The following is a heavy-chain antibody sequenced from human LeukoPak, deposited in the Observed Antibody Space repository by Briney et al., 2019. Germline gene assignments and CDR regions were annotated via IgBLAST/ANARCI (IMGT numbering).Heavy chain of an antibody. V-gene: IGHV1-46*01. Sequence: ASVKVSCKASGYTFTSYYMHWVRQAPGQGLEWMGIINPSGGSTSYAQKFQGRVTMTRDTSTSTVYMELSSLRSEDTAVYYCARVTYCSSTSCSYGSGSYCLLYYFDYWGQGTLVTVSS. D-gene: IGHD2-2*01. CDR1: GYTFTSYY. CDR2: INPSGGST. J-gene: IGHJ4*02. CDR3: ARVTYCSSTSCSYGSGSYCLLYYFDY.